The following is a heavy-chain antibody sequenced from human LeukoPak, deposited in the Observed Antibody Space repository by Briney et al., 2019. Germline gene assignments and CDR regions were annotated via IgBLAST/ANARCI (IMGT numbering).Heavy chain of an antibody. D-gene: IGHD6-13*01. CDR1: GGSISSSSYY. V-gene: IGHV4-39*01. CDR2: IYYSGST. Sequence: PSETLSLTCSVSGGSISSSSYYWGWIRQPPGKGLEWIGSIYYSGSTYYNPSLKSRVTISVDTSKNQFSLKLSSVTAADTAVYYCARLNIAAAGMGDFDYWGQGTLVTVSS. J-gene: IGHJ4*02. CDR3: ARLNIAAAGMGDFDY.